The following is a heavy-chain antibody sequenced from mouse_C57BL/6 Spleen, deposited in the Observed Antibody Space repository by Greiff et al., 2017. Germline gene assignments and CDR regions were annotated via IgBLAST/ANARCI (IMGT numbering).Heavy chain of an antibody. J-gene: IGHJ4*01. D-gene: IGHD1-1*01. CDR2: ILPGSGST. CDR3: ARWPYYYGSSRGYAMEY. CDR1: GYTFTGYW. V-gene: IGHV1-9*01. Sequence: VKLVESGAELMKPGASVKLSCKATGYTFTGYWIEWVKQRPGHGLEWIGEILPGSGSTNYNEKFKGKATFTADTSSNTAYMQLSSLTTEDSAIYYCARWPYYYGSSRGYAMEYWGQGTSVTVSS.